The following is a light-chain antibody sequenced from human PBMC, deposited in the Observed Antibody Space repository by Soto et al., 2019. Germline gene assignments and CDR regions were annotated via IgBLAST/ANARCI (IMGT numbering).Light chain of an antibody. CDR1: KGVRSY. CDR2: DAS. J-gene: IGKJ5*01. V-gene: IGKV3-11*01. CDR3: QQGSNRPPIT. Sequence: AIXSCSPSKGVRSYLAWYQQKRGQSSMLLIYDASDSATCIRSSCSGGRSGADFNLTISSIGPKDFAVCYCQQGSNRPPITFGQGTRMEI.